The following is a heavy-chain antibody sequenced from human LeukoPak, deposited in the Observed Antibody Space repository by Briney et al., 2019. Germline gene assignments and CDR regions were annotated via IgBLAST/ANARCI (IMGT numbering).Heavy chain of an antibody. J-gene: IGHJ6*03. CDR1: GGSFSGYY. CDR2: INHSGST. Sequence: SETLSLTCAVYGGSFSGYYWSWIRQPPGKGLEWIGEINHSGSTNYNPSLKSRVTISVDTSKNQFSLKLSSVTAADTAVYYCARDRAYYDILTGYYNVGYMDVWGKGTTVTVSS. V-gene: IGHV4-34*01. D-gene: IGHD3-9*01. CDR3: ARDRAYYDILTGYYNVGYMDV.